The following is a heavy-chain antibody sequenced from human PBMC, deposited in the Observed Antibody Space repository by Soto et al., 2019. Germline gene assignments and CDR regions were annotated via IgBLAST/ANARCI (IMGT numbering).Heavy chain of an antibody. J-gene: IGHJ4*02. CDR3: ARDQGDYDSSGYNDC. D-gene: IGHD3-22*01. CDR1: GFTFSSYS. V-gene: IGHV3-21*01. CDR2: ISSSSSYI. Sequence: PGGSLRLSCAASGFTFSSYSMNWVRQAPGKGLEWVSSISSSSSYIYYADSVKGRFTISRDNAKNSLYLQMNSLRAEDTAVYYCARDQGDYDSSGYNDCWGQGTLVTVSS.